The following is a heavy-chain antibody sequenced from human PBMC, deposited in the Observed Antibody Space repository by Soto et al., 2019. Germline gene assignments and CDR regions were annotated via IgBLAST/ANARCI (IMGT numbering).Heavy chain of an antibody. CDR2: IYYSGSP. CDR1: VGSINSSSYF. Sequence: QLQLQESGPGLVKPSETLALTCSVSVGSINSSSYFWGGVRQPPGKGLEWIGSIYYSGSPYYNPSLRSRVTISVDTAKNQFSLKLSSVTAADTAVFYCARHYSSGSRNWFDPWGQGTLVTVSS. V-gene: IGHV4-39*01. CDR3: ARHYSSGSRNWFDP. J-gene: IGHJ5*02. D-gene: IGHD6-19*01.